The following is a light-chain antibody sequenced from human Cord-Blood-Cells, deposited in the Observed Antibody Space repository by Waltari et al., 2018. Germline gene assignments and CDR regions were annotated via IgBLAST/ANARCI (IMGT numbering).Light chain of an antibody. CDR1: KLGDKY. Sequence: SYHMTQPPSVSVSPGQTASITCSGDKLGDKYSCWYQQKPDHFPVLVIYQSSKRPSGIPERFPGSDSWNTATLTISGTRAMYAADYYCQAWDSSTYVFGTGTKVTVL. CDR3: QAWDSSTYV. V-gene: IGLV3-1*01. CDR2: QSS. J-gene: IGLJ1*01.